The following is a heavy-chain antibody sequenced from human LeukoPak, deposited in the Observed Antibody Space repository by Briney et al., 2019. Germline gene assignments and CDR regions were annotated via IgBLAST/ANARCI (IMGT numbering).Heavy chain of an antibody. D-gene: IGHD3-16*01. CDR1: GFTFSSYG. J-gene: IGHJ4*02. V-gene: IGHV3-33*01. Sequence: GGSLRLSCAASGFTFSSYGMHWVRQAPGKGLEWVAVIWYDGSNKYYSGSVKGRFTISRENAKNSLYLQMNSLRAGDTAVYYCVRGLPGGFDSWGQGTLVTVSS. CDR3: VRGLPGGFDS. CDR2: IWYDGSNK.